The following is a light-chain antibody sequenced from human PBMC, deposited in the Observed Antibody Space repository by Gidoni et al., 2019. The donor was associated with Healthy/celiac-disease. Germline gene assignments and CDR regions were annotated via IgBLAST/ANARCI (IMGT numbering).Light chain of an antibody. CDR3: MQALQTPPA. CDR2: LGS. J-gene: IGKJ5*01. V-gene: IGKV2-28*01. Sequence: DIVMTQSPLSLPVTPGEPASISCRSSQSLLHSNGYNYLDWYLQKPGPSPQLLIYLGSNRASGVPDRFSGSGSGTDFTLKISRVEAEDVGVYYCMQALQTPPAFGQXTRLEIK. CDR1: QSLLHSNGYNY.